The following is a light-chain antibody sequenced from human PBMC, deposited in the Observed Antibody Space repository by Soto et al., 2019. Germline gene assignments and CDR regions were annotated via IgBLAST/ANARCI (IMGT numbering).Light chain of an antibody. J-gene: IGKJ1*01. CDR2: DAS. Sequence: DIQMTQSPSTLSASVGDRVTITCRASQSINNWLAWYQQKPGKAPKLLIYDASSLESGVPSRFSGSGSGTEFTLTISCLQPDDFATYYCQQYNSYPWTFGQGTKVEIK. CDR1: QSINNW. CDR3: QQYNSYPWT. V-gene: IGKV1-5*01.